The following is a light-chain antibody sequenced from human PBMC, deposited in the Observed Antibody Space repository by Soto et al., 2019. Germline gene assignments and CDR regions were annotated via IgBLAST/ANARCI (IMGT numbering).Light chain of an antibody. V-gene: IGKV3-15*01. J-gene: IGKJ4*01. CDR1: QSVNSN. CDR3: QQYNVWPLT. Sequence: EIVMTQAPVTLSVSPGDRATLSCRASQSVNSNLAWYQHKPCQTPKLLIYVASTRATGIPARFSGSGSGTEFTLTISSLQSEDFAVYYCQQYNVWPLTFGGGTKVEFK. CDR2: VAS.